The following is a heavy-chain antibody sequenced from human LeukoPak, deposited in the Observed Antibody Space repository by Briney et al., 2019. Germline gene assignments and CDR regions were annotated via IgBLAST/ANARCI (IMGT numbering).Heavy chain of an antibody. J-gene: IGHJ4*02. CDR3: AKDYAAGRPYYFDS. Sequence: PGGSLRLSCASSGLSVSSNYMSWVRQAPGKGLEWVSVIYSGGSTYYADSVKGRFTISRDNSKNTLFLQMNSLRAGDTAVYYCAKDYAAGRPYYFDSWGQGTLVTVSS. CDR2: IYSGGST. CDR1: GLSVSSNY. V-gene: IGHV3-53*01. D-gene: IGHD6-13*01.